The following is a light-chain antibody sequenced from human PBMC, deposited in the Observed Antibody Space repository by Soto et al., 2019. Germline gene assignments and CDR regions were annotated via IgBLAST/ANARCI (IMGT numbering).Light chain of an antibody. J-gene: IGKJ1*01. Sequence: EIVLTQSPATLSLSPGERATLSCRASQSVSTYLAWYQQKPGQAPRLLIYDASNRATGIPARFSGSGSGTHFTLTVSGLEPEDFAVYYCQQRTDWPRTFGQGTKVDIK. CDR2: DAS. CDR1: QSVSTY. CDR3: QQRTDWPRT. V-gene: IGKV3-11*01.